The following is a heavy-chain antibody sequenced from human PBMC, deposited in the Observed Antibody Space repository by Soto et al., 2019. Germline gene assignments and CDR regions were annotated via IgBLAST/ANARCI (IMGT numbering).Heavy chain of an antibody. CDR3: ATATTSSGWYFQH. J-gene: IGHJ1*01. CDR2: IWYDGSNK. Sequence: GGSLRLSCAASGFTFSSYGMHWVRQAPGKGLEWVAVIWYDGSNKYYADSVKGRFTISRDNSKNTLYLQMNSLRAEDTAVYYCATATTSSGWYFQHWGQGTLVTVSS. CDR1: GFTFSSYG. V-gene: IGHV3-33*01. D-gene: IGHD6-19*01.